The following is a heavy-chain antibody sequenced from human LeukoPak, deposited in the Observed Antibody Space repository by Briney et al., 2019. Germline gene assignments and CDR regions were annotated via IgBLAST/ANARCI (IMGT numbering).Heavy chain of an antibody. CDR1: GGSISSYY. CDR2: IYYSGST. V-gene: IGHV4-59*01. Sequence: SETLSLTCTVSGGSISSYYWSWIRQPPGEGLEWIGYIYYSGSTNYNPSLKSRVTISVDTSKNQFSLKLSSVTAADTAVYYCARDSSHYDPGYWGQGTLVTVSS. CDR3: ARDSSHYDPGY. D-gene: IGHD3-22*01. J-gene: IGHJ4*02.